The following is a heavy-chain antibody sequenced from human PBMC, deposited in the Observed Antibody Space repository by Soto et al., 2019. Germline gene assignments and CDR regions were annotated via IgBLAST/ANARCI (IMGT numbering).Heavy chain of an antibody. CDR2: IYYSGST. CDR3: ARDSYDSSGSSGYSFDY. V-gene: IGHV4-30-4*01. D-gene: IGHD3-22*01. Sequence: QVQLQESGPGLVKPSQTLSLTCTVSGGSISSGDYYWNWIRQPPGKGLEWIGYIYYSGSTYYNPSLQXRXTXAXXPSKNQFSLKLSSVTAADTAGYYCARDSYDSSGSSGYSFDYWGQGTLVTVSS. J-gene: IGHJ4*02. CDR1: GGSISSGDYY.